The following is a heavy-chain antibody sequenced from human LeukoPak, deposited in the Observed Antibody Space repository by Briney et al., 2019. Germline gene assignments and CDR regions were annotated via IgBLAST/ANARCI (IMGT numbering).Heavy chain of an antibody. J-gene: IGHJ4*02. Sequence: GGSLRLSCAASGFTFSSYWVSWVRQAPGKGLEWVANIKQDGSEKYYVDSVKGRFTISRDNAKNSLYLQMNSLRAEDTAVYYCARAAGEMATIRYWGQGTLVTVSS. D-gene: IGHD5-24*01. CDR2: IKQDGSEK. V-gene: IGHV3-7*01. CDR3: ARAAGEMATIRY. CDR1: GFTFSSYW.